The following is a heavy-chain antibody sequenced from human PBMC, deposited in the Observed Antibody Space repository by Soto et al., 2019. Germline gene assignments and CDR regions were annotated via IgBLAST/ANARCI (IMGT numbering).Heavy chain of an antibody. CDR1: GFTFDDYA. V-gene: IGHV3-9*01. J-gene: IGHJ4*02. Sequence: LSLTCAASGFTFDDYAMHWVRQAPGKGLEWVSGISWNSGSIGCADSVKVRFTISRDNAKNSLYLQMNSLRAEDTALYSCAKDSSSWEADFDYWGQGTLVTVSS. CDR2: ISWNSGSI. CDR3: AKDSSSWEADFDY. D-gene: IGHD6-13*01.